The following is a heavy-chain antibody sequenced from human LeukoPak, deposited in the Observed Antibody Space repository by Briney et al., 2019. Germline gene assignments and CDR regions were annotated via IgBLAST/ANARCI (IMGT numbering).Heavy chain of an antibody. CDR2: INSDGSWT. Sequence: GGSLRLSCAASGLTFSSHWMHWVRQVPGKGLVWVSHINSDGSWTSYADSVKGRFTISKDNAKNTVYLQMNSLRAEDTAVYYCVSFYETYWGRGTLVTVSS. V-gene: IGHV3-74*01. CDR1: GLTFSSHW. J-gene: IGHJ4*02. D-gene: IGHD2/OR15-2a*01. CDR3: VSFYETY.